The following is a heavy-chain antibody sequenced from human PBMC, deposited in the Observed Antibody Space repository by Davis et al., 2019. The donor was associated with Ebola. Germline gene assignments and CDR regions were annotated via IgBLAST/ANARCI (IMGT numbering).Heavy chain of an antibody. Sequence: GESLKISCAASGFTFSAYTMDWVRQAPGKGLEWVAYISSSSRTRYYADSVKGRFTISRDNAKNSIYLQMNGLRDEDTAVYYCARDYVDGYKSGNFNYWGQGTLVTVPS. V-gene: IGHV3-48*02. J-gene: IGHJ4*02. D-gene: IGHD5-24*01. CDR2: ISSSSRTR. CDR1: GFTFSAYT. CDR3: ARDYVDGYKSGNFNY.